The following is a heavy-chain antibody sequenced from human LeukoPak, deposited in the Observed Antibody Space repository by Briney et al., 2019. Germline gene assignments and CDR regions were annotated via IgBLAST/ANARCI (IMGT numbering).Heavy chain of an antibody. J-gene: IGHJ4*02. Sequence: ASVKVSCKASGYTFTSYAMHWVRQAPGQRLEWMGWINAGNGNTKYSQKFQGRVTITRDTSASTAYMELSSLRSEDTAVYYCARVGPLRTTTGFDYWGQGTLVIVSS. V-gene: IGHV1-3*01. CDR2: INAGNGNT. CDR1: GYTFTSYA. CDR3: ARVGPLRTTTGFDY. D-gene: IGHD4-17*01.